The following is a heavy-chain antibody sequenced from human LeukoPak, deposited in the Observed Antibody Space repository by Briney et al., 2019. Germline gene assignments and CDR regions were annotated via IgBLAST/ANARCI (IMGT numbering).Heavy chain of an antibody. CDR3: ARHEGIAAAGT. V-gene: IGHV4-34*01. CDR2: INHSGST. D-gene: IGHD6-13*01. CDR1: GGSFSGYY. Sequence: KTSETLSLTCAVYGGSFSGYYWSWIRQPPGKGLEWVGEINHSGSTNYNPSLKSRVTISVDTSKNQFSLKLSSVTAADTAVYYCARHEGIAAAGTWGQGTLVTVSS. J-gene: IGHJ5*02.